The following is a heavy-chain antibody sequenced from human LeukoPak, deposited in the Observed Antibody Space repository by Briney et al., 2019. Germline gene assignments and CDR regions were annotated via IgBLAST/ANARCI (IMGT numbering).Heavy chain of an antibody. Sequence: SVKVSCKASGGTFSSYAISWVRQAPGQGLEWMGGIIPIFGTANYAQKFQGRVTITADESTSTAYMELSSLRSEDTAVYYCARDREVRGVIISLDYWGQGTLVTVSS. CDR1: GGTFSSYA. CDR2: IIPIFGTA. J-gene: IGHJ4*02. D-gene: IGHD3-10*01. CDR3: ARDREVRGVIISLDY. V-gene: IGHV1-69*13.